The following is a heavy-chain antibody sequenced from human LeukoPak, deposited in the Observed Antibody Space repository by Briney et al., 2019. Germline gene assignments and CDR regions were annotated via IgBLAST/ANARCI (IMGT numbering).Heavy chain of an antibody. Sequence: SETLSLTCTVSGGSISSSSYYWGWIRQPPGKGLEWIGSIYYSGSTYYNPSLKSRVTISVDTSKNQFSLKLSSVTAADTAVYYCASDPTTVVTPPMYNWFDPWGQGTLVTVSS. CDR1: GGSISSSSYY. CDR2: IYYSGST. J-gene: IGHJ5*02. V-gene: IGHV4-39*01. CDR3: ASDPTTVVTPPMYNWFDP. D-gene: IGHD4-23*01.